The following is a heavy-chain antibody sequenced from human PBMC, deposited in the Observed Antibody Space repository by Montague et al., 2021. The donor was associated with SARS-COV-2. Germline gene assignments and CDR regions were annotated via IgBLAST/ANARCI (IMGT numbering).Heavy chain of an antibody. CDR2: INHDGST. V-gene: IGHV4-34*01. Sequence: SETLSLTCAVHGTSFSGYYWNWIRQPPGKGLEWIGEINHDGSTKYSPSLKSRLTISADTSKNQFSLKLTSVAAADTAVYYCARLRDGVVPSPILGVGPYYSYDYMYVWGRGTTVTVSS. J-gene: IGHJ6*03. CDR1: GTSFSGYY. CDR3: ARLRDGVVPSPILGVGPYYSYDYMYV. D-gene: IGHD3-10*01.